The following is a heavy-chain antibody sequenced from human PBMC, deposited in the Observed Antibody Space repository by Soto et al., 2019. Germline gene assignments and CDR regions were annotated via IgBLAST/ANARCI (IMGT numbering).Heavy chain of an antibody. CDR1: GGSISSGDYY. Sequence: SETLSLTCTVSGGSISSGDYYWSWIRQPPGKGLERIGYIYYSGSTYYNPSLKSRVTISVDTSKNQFSLKLSSVTAADTAVYYCAFRKVVISSDAFDIWGQGTMVTVSS. V-gene: IGHV4-30-4*01. CDR3: AFRKVVISSDAFDI. D-gene: IGHD3-22*01. J-gene: IGHJ3*02. CDR2: IYYSGST.